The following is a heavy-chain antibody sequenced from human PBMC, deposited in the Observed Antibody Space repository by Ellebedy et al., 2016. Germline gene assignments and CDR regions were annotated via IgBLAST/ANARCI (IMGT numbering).Heavy chain of an antibody. CDR3: TREGAGGFDH. V-gene: IGHV3-7*01. J-gene: IGHJ4*02. Sequence: GESLKISXAASGFPFSSYWLSWVRQTPGKGLEWVANIKQDGSRKEYVDSVKGRFTISRDNAKNSVYLQMNSLRAEDTAVYYRTREGAGGFDHWGQGTLVTVSS. CDR2: IKQDGSRK. D-gene: IGHD1-26*01. CDR1: GFPFSSYW.